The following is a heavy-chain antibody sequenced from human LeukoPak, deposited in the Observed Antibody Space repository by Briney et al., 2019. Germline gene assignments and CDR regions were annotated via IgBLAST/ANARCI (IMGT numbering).Heavy chain of an antibody. CDR3: ARTAFSSSWYDY. CDR1: GFTFSSYE. Sequence: PGGSLRLSCAAPGFTFSSYEMNWVRQAPGKGLEWVSYISSSGSTIYYADSVKGRFTISRDNAKNSLYLQMNSLRAEDTAVYYCARTAFSSSWYDYWGQGTLVTVSS. D-gene: IGHD6-13*01. J-gene: IGHJ4*02. CDR2: ISSSGSTI. V-gene: IGHV3-48*03.